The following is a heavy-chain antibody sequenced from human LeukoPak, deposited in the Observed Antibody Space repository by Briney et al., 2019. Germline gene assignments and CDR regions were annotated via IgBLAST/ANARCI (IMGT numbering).Heavy chain of an antibody. D-gene: IGHD3-22*01. V-gene: IGHV3-74*01. CDR2: IQSDGRST. CDR1: GFTFSNCW. J-gene: IGHJ6*02. CDR3: ARDMYYYNSSAFYHYYYGMDV. Sequence: GGSLRLSCAASGFTFSNCWMHWVRQAPGKGLEWVSRIQSDGRSTSYADSVKGRFTISRDNAKNTLYLQTNSLRAEDTAVYYCARDMYYYNSSAFYHYYYGMDVWGQGTTVTVSS.